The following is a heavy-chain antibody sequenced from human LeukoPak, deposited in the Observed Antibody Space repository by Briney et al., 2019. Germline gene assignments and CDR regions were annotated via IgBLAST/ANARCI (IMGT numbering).Heavy chain of an antibody. Sequence: PGGSLRLSCAASGFIFSHDNMNWVRQAPGKGLEWVSSISSSGTYKYYADSVKGRFTISRDNTKNSLSLQMDSLRVEDTAVYFCARLGELRFGEGYWGQGSLVTVSS. D-gene: IGHD3-10*01. CDR2: ISSSGTYK. CDR3: ARLGELRFGEGY. J-gene: IGHJ4*02. CDR1: GFIFSHDN. V-gene: IGHV3-21*01.